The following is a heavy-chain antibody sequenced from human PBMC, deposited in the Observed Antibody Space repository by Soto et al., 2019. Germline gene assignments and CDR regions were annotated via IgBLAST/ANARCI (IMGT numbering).Heavy chain of an antibody. CDR3: ARDAGGSLSYPYGLDV. D-gene: IGHD3-16*01. CDR2: TFYRSKWFY. V-gene: IGHV6-1*01. Sequence: QVQLQQSGPGLVKASQTLSLTCAISGDSVSSDSAARNWIRQSPSRGLEWLGRTFYRSKWFYDYPVSVKSRITINPDTSKNQFTLHLNSVTPEDTAVYYCARDAGGSLSYPYGLDVWGQGTTVTFSS. J-gene: IGHJ6*02. CDR1: GDSVSSDSAA.